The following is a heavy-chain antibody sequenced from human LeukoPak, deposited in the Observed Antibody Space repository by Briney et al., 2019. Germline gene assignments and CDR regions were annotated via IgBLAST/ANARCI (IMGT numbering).Heavy chain of an antibody. D-gene: IGHD2-2*03. CDR1: GYTFTSYG. CDR2: ISAYNGNT. V-gene: IGHV1-18*01. CDR3: ARDLDIVVVPAAMYWFDP. J-gene: IGHJ5*02. Sequence: ASVKVSCKASGYTFTSYGISWVRQAPGQGLEWMGWISAYNGNTNYAQKLQGRVTMTTDTSTSTAYMELRSLRSDDTAVYYCARDLDIVVVPAAMYWFDPWGQGTLATVSS.